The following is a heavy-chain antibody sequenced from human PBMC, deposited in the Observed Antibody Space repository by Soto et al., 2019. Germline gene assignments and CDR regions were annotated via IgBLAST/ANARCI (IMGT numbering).Heavy chain of an antibody. Sequence: GGSLRLSCAASGFTFSSYWMHWVRQAPGKGLVWVSRISGSGGSTYYADSVKGRFTISRDNSKNTLYLQMNSLRAEDTAVYYCAKDQDYYGSGSYSYYFDYWGQGTLVTVSS. J-gene: IGHJ4*02. CDR3: AKDQDYYGSGSYSYYFDY. D-gene: IGHD3-10*01. CDR1: GFTFSSYW. V-gene: IGHV3-23*01. CDR2: ISGSGGST.